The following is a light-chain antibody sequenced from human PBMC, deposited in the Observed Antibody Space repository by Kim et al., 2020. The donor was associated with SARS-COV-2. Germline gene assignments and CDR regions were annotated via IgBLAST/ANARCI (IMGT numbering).Light chain of an antibody. CDR2: GKN. Sequence: SVALGQTVRITCQGDSLRSYYASWYQQKPGQAPVLVIYGKNNRPSGIPDRFSGSSSGNTASLTITGAQAEDEADYYCQAWDSSTVVFGGGTQLTVL. J-gene: IGLJ2*01. V-gene: IGLV3-19*01. CDR1: SLRSYY. CDR3: QAWDSSTVV.